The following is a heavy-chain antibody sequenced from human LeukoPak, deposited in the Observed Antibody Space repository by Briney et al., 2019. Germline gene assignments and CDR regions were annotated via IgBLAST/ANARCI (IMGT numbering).Heavy chain of an antibody. CDR2: INPSGGST. Sequence: ASVKVSCKASGYTFTSYYMHWVRQAPGQGLEWMGIINPSGGSTSYAQKFQGRVTMTRDMSTSTVYMELSSLRSEDTAVYYCAICTVGAAIKVGYYYYYMDVWGKGTTVTISS. V-gene: IGHV1-46*01. J-gene: IGHJ6*03. D-gene: IGHD2-2*01. CDR3: AICTVGAAIKVGYYYYYMDV. CDR1: GYTFTSYY.